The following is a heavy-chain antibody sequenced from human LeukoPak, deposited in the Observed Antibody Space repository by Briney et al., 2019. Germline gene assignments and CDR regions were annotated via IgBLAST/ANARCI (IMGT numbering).Heavy chain of an antibody. D-gene: IGHD3-22*01. V-gene: IGHV4-59*01. CDR2: FFHSGST. Sequence: SETLSLTCTVSGGSISSYFWSWIRQPPGKGLEWIGYFFHSGSTNYNPSLKSRVTMSLDTSKNQFSLKLSSVTAADTAVYYCARDDYYDSSGYHLDAFDIWGQGTMVTVSS. CDR1: GGSISSYF. J-gene: IGHJ3*02. CDR3: ARDDYYDSSGYHLDAFDI.